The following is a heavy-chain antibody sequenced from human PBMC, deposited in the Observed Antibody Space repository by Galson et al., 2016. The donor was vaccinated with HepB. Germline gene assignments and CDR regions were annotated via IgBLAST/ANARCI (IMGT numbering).Heavy chain of an antibody. CDR2: ISYDGNNK. V-gene: IGHV3-30*18. Sequence: SLRLSRAASGFSFSNHGMHWVRQAPGKGLEWVAFISYDGNNKYYADSVKGRFTISRGNSKNTLFLQMNSLRAEDTAVYYCAKDLRGYYDFLFGMDVWGQGTTVTVSS. D-gene: IGHD3-3*01. CDR1: GFSFSNHG. J-gene: IGHJ6*02. CDR3: AKDLRGYYDFLFGMDV.